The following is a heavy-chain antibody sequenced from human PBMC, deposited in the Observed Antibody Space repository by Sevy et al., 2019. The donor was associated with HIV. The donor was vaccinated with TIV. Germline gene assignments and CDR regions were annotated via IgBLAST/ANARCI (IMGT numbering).Heavy chain of an antibody. CDR2: IYSGGST. D-gene: IGHD1-7*01. CDR3: AKDRELELLSGGMDV. V-gene: IGHV3-53*05. J-gene: IGHJ6*02. Sequence: GGSLRLSCAASGFTVSSNYMSWVRQAPGKGLEWVSVIYSGGSTYYADSVKGRFTISRDNSKNTLYLQMNSLRPEDTALYYCAKDRELELLSGGMDVWGQGTTVTVSS. CDR1: GFTVSSNY.